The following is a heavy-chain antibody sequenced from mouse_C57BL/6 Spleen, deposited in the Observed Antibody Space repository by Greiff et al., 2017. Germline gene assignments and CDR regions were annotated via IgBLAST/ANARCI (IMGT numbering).Heavy chain of an antibody. CDR3: ARSGLTTVVKEFAY. Sequence: QVQLKQSGPELVKPGASVKLSCKASGYTFTSYDINWVKQRPGQGLEWIGWIYPRDGSTKYNEKFKGKATLTVDTSSSTAYMELHSLTSEDSAVYFCARSGLTTVVKEFAYWGQGTLVTVSA. CDR1: GYTFTSYD. V-gene: IGHV1-85*01. J-gene: IGHJ3*01. CDR2: IYPRDGST. D-gene: IGHD1-1*01.